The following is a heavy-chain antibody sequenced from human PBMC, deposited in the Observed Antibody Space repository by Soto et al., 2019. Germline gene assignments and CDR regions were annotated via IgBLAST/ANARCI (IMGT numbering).Heavy chain of an antibody. D-gene: IGHD3-3*01. CDR1: GYTLTELP. V-gene: IGHV1-24*01. J-gene: IGHJ6*02. CDR3: AREGITIFGVVIPMDV. CDR2: FDLENGET. Sequence: ASVKVSCKVSGYTLTELPIHWVRQAPGEGLEWMGGFDLENGETIYAQRFQGRVTMTEESSADTPYMELSSLRSEDTAVYYCAREGITIFGVVIPMDVWGQGTTVTVSS.